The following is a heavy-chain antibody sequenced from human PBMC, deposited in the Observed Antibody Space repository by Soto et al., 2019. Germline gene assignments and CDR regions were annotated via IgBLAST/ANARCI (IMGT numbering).Heavy chain of an antibody. Sequence: GESLKISCKASGYIFATYWIGWVRQMPGKSLEWMGIIYPSDSESRYSPSFQGPVTISADKSISTAYLEWSSLKASDTAIYYCARQSPRGRGASRYYIDYWGQGTLVTVSS. CDR2: IYPSDSES. CDR3: ARQSPRGRGASRYYIDY. J-gene: IGHJ4*02. V-gene: IGHV5-51*01. CDR1: GYIFATYW. D-gene: IGHD2-15*01.